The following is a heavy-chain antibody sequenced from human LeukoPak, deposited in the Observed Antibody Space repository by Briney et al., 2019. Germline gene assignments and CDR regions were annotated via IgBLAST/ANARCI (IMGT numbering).Heavy chain of an antibody. J-gene: IGHJ4*02. D-gene: IGHD5-18*01. CDR1: GFTVSSNY. CDR2: IYSGGST. V-gene: IGHV3-53*01. CDR3: ARDRGFSYGIDF. Sequence: GGSLRLSCAASGFTVSSNYMSWVRQAPGKGLEWVSVIYSGGSTYYADSVKGRFTISRDNAKKSLFLQVSSLRGEDTAVYYCARDRGFSYGIDFWGQGTLVTVSS.